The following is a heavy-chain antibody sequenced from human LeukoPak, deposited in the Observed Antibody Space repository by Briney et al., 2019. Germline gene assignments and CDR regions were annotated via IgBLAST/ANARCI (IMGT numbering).Heavy chain of an antibody. CDR2: INPNSGGT. Sequence: ASVKVSCKASGYTFTGYYMHWVRQAPGQGLEWMGWINPNSGGTNYAQKFQGRVTMTRDTSISTAYMELSRLRSDGTAVYYCARGPRAVVVAATIDYWGQGTLVTVSS. J-gene: IGHJ4*02. CDR3: ARGPRAVVVAATIDY. D-gene: IGHD2-15*01. CDR1: GYTFTGYY. V-gene: IGHV1-2*02.